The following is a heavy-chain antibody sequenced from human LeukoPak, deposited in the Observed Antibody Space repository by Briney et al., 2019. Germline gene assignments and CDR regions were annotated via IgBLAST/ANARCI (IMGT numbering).Heavy chain of an antibody. Sequence: SETLSLTCFVSGGSISGSHWSWIRQSPGKGLEWIGYIHYTGITDYNPSLRSRVTLSIDLSKNQFSLRLGSVTAADTAVYYCARTGGDCSSGLCYYAMDVWGQGTTVTVS. D-gene: IGHD2-21*02. CDR1: GGSISGSH. J-gene: IGHJ6*02. V-gene: IGHV4-59*01. CDR2: IHYTGIT. CDR3: ARTGGDCSSGLCYYAMDV.